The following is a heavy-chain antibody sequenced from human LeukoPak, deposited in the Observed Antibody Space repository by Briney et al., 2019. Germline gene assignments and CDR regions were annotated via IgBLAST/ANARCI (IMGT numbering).Heavy chain of an antibody. V-gene: IGHV3-21*01. D-gene: IGHD3-3*01. Sequence: GGSLRLSCAASGFTFSSYAMSWVRQAPGKGLEWVSSISSSSSYIYYADSVKGRFTISRDNAKNSLYLQMNSLRAEDTAVYYCASLVTIFGVVTHDYWGQGTLVTVSS. J-gene: IGHJ4*02. CDR3: ASLVTIFGVVTHDY. CDR1: GFTFSSYA. CDR2: ISSSSSYI.